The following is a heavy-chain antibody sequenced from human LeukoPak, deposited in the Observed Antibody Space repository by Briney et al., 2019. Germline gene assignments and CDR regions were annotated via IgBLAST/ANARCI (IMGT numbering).Heavy chain of an antibody. CDR1: GFTFSDYY. CDR3: ARDTAMVTIPPRMDV. V-gene: IGHV3-11*01. J-gene: IGHJ6*04. Sequence: PGGSLRLSCAASGFTFSDYYMSWIRQAPGKGLEWVSYISSSGSTIYYADSVKGRFTISRDNAKNSLYLQMNSLRAEDTAVYYCARDTAMVTIPPRMDVWGKGTTVTVSS. CDR2: ISSSGSTI. D-gene: IGHD5-18*01.